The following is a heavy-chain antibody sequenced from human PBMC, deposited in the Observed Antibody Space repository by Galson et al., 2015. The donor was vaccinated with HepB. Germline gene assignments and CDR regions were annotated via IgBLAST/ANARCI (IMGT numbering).Heavy chain of an antibody. CDR2: IKSKTDGGTT. Sequence: SLRLSCAASGFTFSNAWMSWVRQAPGKGLEWVGRIKSKTDGGTTDYAAPVKGRFTISRDDSKNTLYLQMNSLKTEDTAVYYCTSRSGSYQMRYGMDVWGQGTTVTVSS. V-gene: IGHV3-15*01. CDR1: GFTFSNAW. CDR3: TSRSGSYQMRYGMDV. J-gene: IGHJ6*02. D-gene: IGHD1-26*01.